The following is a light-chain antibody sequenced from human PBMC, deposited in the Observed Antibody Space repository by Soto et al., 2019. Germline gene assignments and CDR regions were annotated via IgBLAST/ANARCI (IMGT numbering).Light chain of an antibody. V-gene: IGKV3-11*01. Sequence: EIVFTQSPATLSLSPGERATLSCGASQSVRSNLAWYQQKPGQSPRLLIYDASNRATGIPARFSGSGSGTDFTLTISSLEPEDFAVYYCQQRSNWPVTFGQGTRLDIK. J-gene: IGKJ5*01. CDR1: QSVRSN. CDR3: QQRSNWPVT. CDR2: DAS.